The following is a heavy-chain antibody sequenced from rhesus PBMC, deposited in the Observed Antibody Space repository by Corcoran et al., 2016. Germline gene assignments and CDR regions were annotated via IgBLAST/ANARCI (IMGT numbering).Heavy chain of an antibody. J-gene: IGHJ4*01. Sequence: QVQLQESGPGLVKPSETLSLTFAVSGGSISDDYYWSWLRQPPGTGLEWIGYTYGSGGGTNYNTSLKNRVTISIVTSKNHVSLKLSSVTAADTAVYYCARDRGSGWPGFDYWGQGVLVTVSS. CDR3: ARDRGSGWPGFDY. CDR2: TYGSGGGT. V-gene: IGHV4-106*01. CDR1: GGSISDDYY. D-gene: IGHD6-31*01.